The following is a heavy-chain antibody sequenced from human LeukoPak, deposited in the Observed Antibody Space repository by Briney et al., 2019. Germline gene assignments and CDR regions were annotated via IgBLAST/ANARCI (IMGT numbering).Heavy chain of an antibody. D-gene: IGHD3-3*01. CDR1: GGTFSSYA. V-gene: IGHV1-69*01. CDR2: IIPIFGTA. CDR3: ARDVLRFLEWPSYYYMDV. J-gene: IGHJ6*03. Sequence: SVKVSCMASGGTFSSYAISWVRQAPGQGLEWMGGIIPIFGTANYAQKFQGRVTITADESTSTAYMELSSLRSEDTAVYYCARDVLRFLEWPSYYYMDVWGKGTTVTVSS.